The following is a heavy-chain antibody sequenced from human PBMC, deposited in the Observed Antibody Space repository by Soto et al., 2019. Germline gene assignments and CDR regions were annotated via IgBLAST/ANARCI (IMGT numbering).Heavy chain of an antibody. CDR2: ISGSGGST. CDR3: EKDKPVRGYSSSWYGNYYYGMDV. D-gene: IGHD6-13*01. V-gene: IGHV3-23*01. CDR1: GFTFSSYA. J-gene: IGHJ6*02. Sequence: GGSLRLSCAASGFTFSSYAMSWVRQAPGKGLEWVSAISGSGGSTYYADSVKGRFTISRDNSKNTLYLQMNSLRAEDTAVYYCEKDKPVRGYSSSWYGNYYYGMDVWGQGTTVTVSS.